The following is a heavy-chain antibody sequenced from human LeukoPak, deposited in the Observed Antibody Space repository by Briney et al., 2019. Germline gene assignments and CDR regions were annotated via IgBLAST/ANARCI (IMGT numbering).Heavy chain of an antibody. CDR2: IYTSGST. D-gene: IGHD6-19*01. V-gene: IGHV4-61*02. CDR3: ARDGAVAGSIYYYYYMDV. CDR1: GDSISSGDYY. Sequence: SETLSLTCTVSGDSISSGDYYWSWIRQPAGKGLEWIGRIYTSGSTNYNPSLKSRVTTSVDTSKNQFSLKLSSVTAADTAVYYCARDGAVAGSIYYYYYMDVWGKGTTVTISS. J-gene: IGHJ6*03.